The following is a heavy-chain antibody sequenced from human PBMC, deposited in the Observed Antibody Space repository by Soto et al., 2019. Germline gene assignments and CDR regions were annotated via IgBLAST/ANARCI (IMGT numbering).Heavy chain of an antibody. J-gene: IGHJ4*02. CDR3: ARAISVDAY. Sequence: EVQLVESGGDLVQPGGSLRLSCAASGFAFSGYWMSWVRQAPGKGLEGVANIKQDGSEKYYVDSVKGRFTISRDNAKNSLYLQMNSLRVEDTAVYYCARAISVDAYWGQGTLVSVSS. D-gene: IGHD5-12*01. CDR1: GFAFSGYW. CDR2: IKQDGSEK. V-gene: IGHV3-7*01.